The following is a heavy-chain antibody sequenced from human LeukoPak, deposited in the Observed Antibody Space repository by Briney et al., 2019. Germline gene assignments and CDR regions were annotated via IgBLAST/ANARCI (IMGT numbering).Heavy chain of an antibody. CDR2: IYYTGTT. V-gene: IGHV4-39*01. D-gene: IGHD6-19*01. CDR1: SASITSSPYF. J-gene: IGHJ5*02. CDR3: ARHSVAVAGGYWVDH. Sequence: SETLSLTCTVSSASITSSPYFWGWIRQSPMKGLEWIGTIYYTGTTFYNPSLNSRVTISIDSSKSQLSLRLKSVTAADSAVYYCARHSVAVAGGYWVDHWGHGTLVTVSS.